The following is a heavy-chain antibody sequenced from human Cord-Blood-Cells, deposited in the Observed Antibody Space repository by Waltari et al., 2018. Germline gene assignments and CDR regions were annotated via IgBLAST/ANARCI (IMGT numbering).Heavy chain of an antibody. CDR1: GCSISSSSYS. J-gene: IGHJ3*02. Sequence: QLQLQESGPGLVKPSETLSLTCPVSGCSISSSSYSWGWIRQPPGKGLEWIGSIYYSGSTYYNPSLKSRVTISVDTSKNQFSLKLSSVTAADTAVYYCARRAVIAFDIWGQGTMVTVSS. CDR3: ARRAVIAFDI. V-gene: IGHV4-39*01. D-gene: IGHD3-22*01. CDR2: IYYSGST.